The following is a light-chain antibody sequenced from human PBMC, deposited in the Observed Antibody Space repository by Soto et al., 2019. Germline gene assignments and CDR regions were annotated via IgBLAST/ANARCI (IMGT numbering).Light chain of an antibody. Sequence: EIVLTQSPGTLSLSPGERATLSCRASQGVSSNYLAWYQQKSGQAPRLLLYGTSSRATGIPERFSGSGSGTDLNLTISRLEPEDFAVYYCQHYGSSRTFGQGTRLQIK. CDR2: GTS. V-gene: IGKV3-20*01. CDR1: QGVSSNY. J-gene: IGKJ5*01. CDR3: QHYGSSRT.